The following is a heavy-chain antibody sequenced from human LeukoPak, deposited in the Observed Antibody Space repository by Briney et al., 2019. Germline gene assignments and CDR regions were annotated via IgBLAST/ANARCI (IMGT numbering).Heavy chain of an antibody. Sequence: SVKVSCKASGGTFSSYAISWVRQAPGQGLEWMGGIIPIFGTANYAQKFQGRVTITADESTSTAYMELSSLRSEDTAVYYCARAHPRVAATLAFDYWGQGTLVTVSS. CDR2: IIPIFGTA. CDR3: ARAHPRVAATLAFDY. D-gene: IGHD2-15*01. V-gene: IGHV1-69*01. J-gene: IGHJ4*02. CDR1: GGTFSSYA.